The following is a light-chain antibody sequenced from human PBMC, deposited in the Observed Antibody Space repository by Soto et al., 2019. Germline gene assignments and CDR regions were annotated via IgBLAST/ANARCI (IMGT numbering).Light chain of an antibody. Sequence: EIVLTQSPGTLSLSPGERATLSCRASQSVSSSYLAWYQQKPGQAPRLLIYGASSRATGIPDRFSGSGSGTDFTLTISRLEPEDVAVYYCQRYGRSPLVTFGQGTRLEIK. CDR2: GAS. CDR3: QRYGRSPLVT. V-gene: IGKV3-20*01. J-gene: IGKJ5*01. CDR1: QSVSSSY.